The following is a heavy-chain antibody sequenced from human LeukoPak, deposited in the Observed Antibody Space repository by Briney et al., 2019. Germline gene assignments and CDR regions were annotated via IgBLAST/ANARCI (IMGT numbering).Heavy chain of an antibody. Sequence: SETLSLTCTVSGGSISSSSYYWGWIRQPPGKGLEWIGSIYYSGSTYYNPSLKSRVTISVDTSKNQFSLKLSSVTAADTAVYYCARHEPYDILTENWFDPWGQGTLVTVSS. J-gene: IGHJ5*02. V-gene: IGHV4-39*01. CDR2: IYYSGST. CDR1: GGSISSSSYY. CDR3: ARHEPYDILTENWFDP. D-gene: IGHD3-9*01.